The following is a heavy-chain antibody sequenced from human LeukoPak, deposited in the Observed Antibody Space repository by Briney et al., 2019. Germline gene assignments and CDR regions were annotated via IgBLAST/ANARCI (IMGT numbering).Heavy chain of an antibody. CDR2: LYYSGCT. J-gene: IGHJ4*02. CDR3: ARGRGSGWSRFDY. D-gene: IGHD6-19*01. CDR1: GGSISSYY. V-gene: IGHV4-59*01. Sequence: PETEALTCTVSGGSISSYYWSWIRQPPGKGLEWIGYLYYSGCTNYNPSLKSRVTMSVDTSKNQFSLKLSSVTAADTAVYYCARGRGSGWSRFDYWGQGALVT.